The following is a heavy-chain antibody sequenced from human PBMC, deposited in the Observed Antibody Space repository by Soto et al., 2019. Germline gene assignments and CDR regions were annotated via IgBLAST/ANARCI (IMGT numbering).Heavy chain of an antibody. CDR1: GYTFTDYH. D-gene: IGHD6-19*01. Sequence: QVQLVQSGSEVKKPGASVKVSCKASGYTFTDYHIHWVRQAPGQGLEWMGWINPNTGATNYAQNFQGRVTMTRDTSLSTVYMELSSLKSDDTAVYYCAKEYSSPAAWFDPWGQGTLVTVSS. V-gene: IGHV1-2*02. CDR2: INPNTGAT. CDR3: AKEYSSPAAWFDP. J-gene: IGHJ5*02.